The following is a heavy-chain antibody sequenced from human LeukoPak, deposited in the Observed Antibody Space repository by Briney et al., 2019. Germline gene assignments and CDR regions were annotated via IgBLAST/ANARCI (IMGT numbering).Heavy chain of an antibody. CDR1: GFSINTYY. CDR2: IYNGGNT. D-gene: IGHD1-26*01. CDR3: AAGPWELDF. Sequence: KPSETLSLTCTVSGFSINTYYASWIRPAPGKGLEFIGFIYNGGNTNYNPSLKSRATISVDTSNNQFSLRLTSVTAADTAMYYCAAGPWELDFWGQGTLVTVSS. V-gene: IGHV4-4*09. J-gene: IGHJ4*02.